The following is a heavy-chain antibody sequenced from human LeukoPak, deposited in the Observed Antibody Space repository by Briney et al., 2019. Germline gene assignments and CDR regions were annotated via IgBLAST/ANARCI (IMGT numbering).Heavy chain of an antibody. CDR1: GFTFSSYA. CDR3: AKDLPEVPAVYGGGIDY. J-gene: IGHJ4*02. V-gene: IGHV3-23*01. CDR2: IRVSGGST. D-gene: IGHD2-2*01. Sequence: GGSLRLSCAASGFTFSSYAMSWVRQAPGRGLEWVSAIRVSGGSTYYADSVKGRFTISNDNSRNTLYLQMNGLRAEDTAVYYCAKDLPEVPAVYGGGIDYWGQGTLVTVSS.